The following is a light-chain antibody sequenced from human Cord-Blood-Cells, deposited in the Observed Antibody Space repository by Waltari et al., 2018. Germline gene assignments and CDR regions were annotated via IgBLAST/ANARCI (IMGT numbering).Light chain of an antibody. CDR3: QQYYSTPYS. CDR1: QSVLYSSNNKNY. V-gene: IGKV4-1*01. J-gene: IGKJ2*03. Sequence: DIVMTQSPDSLAVSLGEGGTVNCKSSQSVLYSSNNKNYLAWYQQKPGQPPKLLIYWASTRESGVPDRFSGSGSGTEFTLTISSLQAEDVAVYYCQQYYSTPYSFGQGTKLEIK. CDR2: WAS.